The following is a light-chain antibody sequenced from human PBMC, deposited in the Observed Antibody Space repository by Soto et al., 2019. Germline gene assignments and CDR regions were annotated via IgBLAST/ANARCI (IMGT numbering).Light chain of an antibody. CDR2: SNN. J-gene: IGLJ1*01. Sequence: QSALTQPPSASGTPGQRVTISCSGSSSKNGSNTVNWYQQLPGTAPKLLIYSNNQRPSGVPDRFSGSKSGTSASLAISGLQSVDEADYYCAAWDDSLNAYVFGTGTKVTVL. V-gene: IGLV1-44*01. CDR1: SSKNGSNT. CDR3: AAWDDSLNAYV.